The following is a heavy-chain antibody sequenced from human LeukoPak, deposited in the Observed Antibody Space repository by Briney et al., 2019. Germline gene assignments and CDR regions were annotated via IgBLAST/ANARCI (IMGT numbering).Heavy chain of an antibody. D-gene: IGHD7-27*01. Sequence: PGGSLRLSCAASGFTFSSYSMNWVRQTPGVGLEWVAIIGNDGGDQHYSESVKGRFTISRDNSKNTLFLQLNSLRPEDTTLYLCARDLMWGFDYWGQGTLVTVSS. J-gene: IGHJ4*02. CDR3: ARDLMWGFDY. V-gene: IGHV3-30*02. CDR1: GFTFSSYS. CDR2: IGNDGGDQ.